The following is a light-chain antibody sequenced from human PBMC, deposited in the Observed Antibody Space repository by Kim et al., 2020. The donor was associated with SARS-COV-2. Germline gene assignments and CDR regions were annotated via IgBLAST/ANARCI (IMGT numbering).Light chain of an antibody. CDR1: KLGDKY. CDR3: QAWDSSTVV. J-gene: IGLJ2*01. CDR2: QDS. Sequence: SYELTQPPSVSASPGQTASITCSGDKLGDKYACWYQQKPGQSPVLVIYQDSKRPSGIPERFSGSNSGNTATLTISGTQAMDEADYYCQAWDSSTVVFGVG. V-gene: IGLV3-1*01.